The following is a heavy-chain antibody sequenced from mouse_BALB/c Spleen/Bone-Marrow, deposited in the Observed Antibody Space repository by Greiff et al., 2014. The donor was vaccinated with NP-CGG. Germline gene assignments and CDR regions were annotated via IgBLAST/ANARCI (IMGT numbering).Heavy chain of an antibody. J-gene: IGHJ3*01. Sequence: VQLQQPGAELVKPGASVKLSCTASGFNIKDTYMHWVKQRPEQGLEWIGRIDPANGNTKYDPKFQGKATITADTSSNTAYLQLSSPTSEDTAVYYCASYYYGSSSLAYWGQGTLVTVSA. D-gene: IGHD1-1*01. CDR1: GFNIKDTY. V-gene: IGHV14-3*02. CDR2: IDPANGNT. CDR3: ASYYYGSSSLAY.